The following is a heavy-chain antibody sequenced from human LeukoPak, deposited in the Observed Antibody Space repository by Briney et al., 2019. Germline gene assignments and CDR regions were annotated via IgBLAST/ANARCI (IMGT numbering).Heavy chain of an antibody. CDR1: GGSFSGYY. D-gene: IGHD3-3*01. J-gene: IGHJ6*03. CDR3: ARGSFVDFWSGKRRYYHMDV. Sequence: PSETLSLTCAVYGGSFSGYYWSWIRQPPGKGLEWIGEINHSGSTNYNPSLKSRVTTSVDTSKNQFSLKLSSVTATDTAVYYCARGSFVDFWSGKRRYYHMDVWGRGTTVTVSS. CDR2: INHSGST. V-gene: IGHV4-34*01.